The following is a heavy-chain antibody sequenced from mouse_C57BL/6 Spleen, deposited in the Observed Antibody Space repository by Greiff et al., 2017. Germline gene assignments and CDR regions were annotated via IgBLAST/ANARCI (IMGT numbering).Heavy chain of an antibody. V-gene: IGHV14-4*01. CDR3: TYGFFAY. Sequence: EVKLVESGAELVRPGASVKLSCTASGFTIKDDYMHWVKQRPEQGLEWIGWIDPENGDTEYASKFQGKATITADTSSNTAYLQLSSLTSEDTAVYYCTYGFFAYWGQGTLVTVSA. CDR2: IDPENGDT. J-gene: IGHJ3*01. D-gene: IGHD1-1*02. CDR1: GFTIKDDY.